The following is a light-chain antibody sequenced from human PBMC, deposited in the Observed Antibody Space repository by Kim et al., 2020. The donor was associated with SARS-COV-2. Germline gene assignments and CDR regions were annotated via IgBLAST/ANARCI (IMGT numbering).Light chain of an antibody. CDR1: NIGSKS. Sequence: SYELTQPPSVSVAPGKTARITCGGNNIGSKSVHWYQQKPGQAPVLVIYYDSDRPSGIPERFSGSNSGNTATLTISRVEAGYEADYYCQVWDSSSDRVFGGGTQLTVL. CDR2: YDS. J-gene: IGLJ2*01. V-gene: IGLV3-21*04. CDR3: QVWDSSSDRV.